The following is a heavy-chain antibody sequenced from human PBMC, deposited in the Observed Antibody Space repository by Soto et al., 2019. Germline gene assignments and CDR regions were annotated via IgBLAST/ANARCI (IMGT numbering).Heavy chain of an antibody. CDR3: VRELVHIPAASARYYYYGMDV. J-gene: IGHJ6*02. Sequence: PSETLSLTCTVSGGSISSGGYYWSWIRQHPGKGLEWIGYIYYSGSTYYNPSLKSRVTISVDTSKNQFSLKLSSVTAADTAVYYCVRELVHIPAASARYYYYGMDVWGQGTTVTVSS. D-gene: IGHD3-9*01. CDR1: GGSISSGGYY. V-gene: IGHV4-31*03. CDR2: IYYSGST.